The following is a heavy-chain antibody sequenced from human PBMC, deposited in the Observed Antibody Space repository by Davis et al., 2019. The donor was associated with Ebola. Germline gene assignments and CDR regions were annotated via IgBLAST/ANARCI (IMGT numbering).Heavy chain of an antibody. CDR1: GFTFSDHY. V-gene: IGHV3-11*01. J-gene: IGHJ1*01. Sequence: GESLKISCAASGFTFSDHYMSWIRQAPGKGLEWVSYISSSGSTIYYADSVKGRFTISRDNAKNSLYLQMNSLRAEDTAVYYCARDRYSSGWLPDWGQGTLVTVSS. D-gene: IGHD6-19*01. CDR3: ARDRYSSGWLPD. CDR2: ISSSGSTI.